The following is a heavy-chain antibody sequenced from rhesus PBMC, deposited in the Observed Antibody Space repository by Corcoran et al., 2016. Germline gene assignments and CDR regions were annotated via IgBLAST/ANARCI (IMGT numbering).Heavy chain of an antibody. CDR2: IFGSIGSP. CDR3: AGTRRPGVTLCDY. CDR1: GGSISGGHG. D-gene: IGHD3-22*01. V-gene: IGHV4S7*01. J-gene: IGHJ4*01. Sequence: QVQLQESGPGLVKPSETLSLTCAVSGGSISGGHGWSWLRPPPGKGLEWIGHIFGSIGSPYYNPSLKSRVTISRDTSKNQFSLKLSSVTAADTAVYYCAGTRRPGVTLCDYWGQGVLVTVSS.